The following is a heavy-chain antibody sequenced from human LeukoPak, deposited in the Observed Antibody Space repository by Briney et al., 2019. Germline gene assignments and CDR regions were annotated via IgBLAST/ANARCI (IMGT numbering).Heavy chain of an antibody. J-gene: IGHJ2*01. Sequence: PGRSLRLSCAASGFTFDDYAMHWVRQAPGKGLEWVSGISWNSGSIGYADSVKGRFTISRDNAKNTLYLQMNSLRAEDTAVYYCARDIYGYFDLWGRGTLVTVSS. D-gene: IGHD3-16*01. CDR3: ARDIYGYFDL. CDR2: ISWNSGSI. CDR1: GFTFDDYA. V-gene: IGHV3-9*01.